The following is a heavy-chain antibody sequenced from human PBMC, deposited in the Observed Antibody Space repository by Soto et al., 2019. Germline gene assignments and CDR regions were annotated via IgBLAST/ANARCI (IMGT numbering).Heavy chain of an antibody. D-gene: IGHD2-2*01. CDR1: GGSISSGGYY. Sequence: SETLSLTCTVSGGSISSGGYYWSWIRQHPGKGLEWIGYIYYSGSTYHNPSLKSRVTISVDTSKNQFSLKLSSVTAADTAVYYCARVVVPAATPNWFDPWGQGTLVTVSS. CDR2: IYYSGST. V-gene: IGHV4-31*03. CDR3: ARVVVPAATPNWFDP. J-gene: IGHJ5*02.